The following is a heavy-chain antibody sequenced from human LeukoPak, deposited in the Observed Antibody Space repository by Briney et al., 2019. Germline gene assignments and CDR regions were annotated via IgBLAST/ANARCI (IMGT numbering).Heavy chain of an antibody. Sequence: PGGSLRLSCAASGFSFTDYSFNWVRQAPGKGLEWVSYISSSGSTIYYADSVKGRFTISRDNAKNSLYLQMNSLRAEDTAVYYCARDLPIGYGMDVWGKGTTVTVSS. D-gene: IGHD1-26*01. CDR2: ISSSGSTI. V-gene: IGHV3-48*04. CDR1: GFSFTDYS. J-gene: IGHJ6*04. CDR3: ARDLPIGYGMDV.